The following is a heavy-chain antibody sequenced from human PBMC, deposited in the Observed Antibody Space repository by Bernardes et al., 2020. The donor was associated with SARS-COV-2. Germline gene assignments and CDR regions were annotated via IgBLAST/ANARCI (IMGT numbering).Heavy chain of an antibody. Sequence: SQTLSLTFVISWVSFSTTRVTWNLLRQSPSRGLAWLGRTYYRSKWYDDYATSLQGRIAIKADTSKNQFSLQLFFVTPEDTAVYYCARDFGGNSDYWGQGTLVTVSS. CDR2: TYYRSKWYD. D-gene: IGHD2-15*01. J-gene: IGHJ4*02. V-gene: IGHV6-1*01. CDR1: WVSFSTTRVT. CDR3: ARDFGGNSDY.